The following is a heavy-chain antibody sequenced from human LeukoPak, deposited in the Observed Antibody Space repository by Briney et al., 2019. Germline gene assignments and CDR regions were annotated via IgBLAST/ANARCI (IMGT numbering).Heavy chain of an antibody. CDR2: IYYSGST. CDR1: GGSISSYY. V-gene: IGHV4-59*12. D-gene: IGHD4-11*01. Sequence: SETLSLTCTVSGGSISSYYWSWIRQPPGKGLEWIGYIYYSGSTNYNPSLKSRVTISVDTSKNQFSLKLSSVTAADTAVYYCARAEGVTVTTVLDYWGQGTLVTVSS. J-gene: IGHJ4*02. CDR3: ARAEGVTVTTVLDY.